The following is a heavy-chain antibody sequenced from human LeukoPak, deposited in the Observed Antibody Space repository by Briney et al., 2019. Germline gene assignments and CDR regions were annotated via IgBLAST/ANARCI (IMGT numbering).Heavy chain of an antibody. Sequence: ASVKVSCKASGYTFTGYFIDWVRQAPGQGLEWMGWMNPNSGNTGYAQKFQGRVTMTRNTSISTAYMELSSLRSEDTAVYYCARGDASIYCSSTSCSPRPWFDPWGQGTLVTVSS. CDR3: ARGDASIYCSSTSCSPRPWFDP. D-gene: IGHD2-2*01. CDR1: GYTFTGYF. CDR2: MNPNSGNT. V-gene: IGHV1-8*02. J-gene: IGHJ5*02.